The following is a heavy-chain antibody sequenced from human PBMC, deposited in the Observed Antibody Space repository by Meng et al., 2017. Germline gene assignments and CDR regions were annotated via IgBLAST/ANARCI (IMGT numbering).Heavy chain of an antibody. D-gene: IGHD2-15*01. Sequence: QVQLQEAGPGLVRPPETLSLTCTVSGGSVSSGSYYWSWIRQPPGKGLEWIGYIYYSGSTNYNPSLKSRVTISVDTSKNQFSLKLSSVTAADTAVYYCARDCSGGSCYSIGVWGQGTLVTVSS. CDR1: GGSVSSGSYY. J-gene: IGHJ4*02. V-gene: IGHV4-61*01. CDR2: IYYSGST. CDR3: ARDCSGGSCYSIGV.